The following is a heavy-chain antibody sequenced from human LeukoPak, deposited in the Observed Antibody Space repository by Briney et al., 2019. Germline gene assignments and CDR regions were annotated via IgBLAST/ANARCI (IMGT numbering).Heavy chain of an antibody. CDR1: GYTFTSYG. V-gene: IGHV1-18*01. J-gene: IGHJ4*02. CDR3: ARDGASGMTYYYGSEAKKDY. Sequence: ASVKVSCKASGYTFTSYGISWVRQAPGQGLEWMGWISAYNGNTNYAQKLQGRVTMTTDTSTSTAYMELRSLRSDDTAVYYCARDGASGMTYYYGSEAKKDYWGQGTLVTVSS. D-gene: IGHD3-10*01. CDR2: ISAYNGNT.